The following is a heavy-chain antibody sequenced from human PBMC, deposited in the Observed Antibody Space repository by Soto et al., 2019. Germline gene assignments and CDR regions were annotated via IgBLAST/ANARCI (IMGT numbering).Heavy chain of an antibody. CDR3: ARSIFGNGYYYYGMDV. D-gene: IGHD3-3*01. J-gene: IGHJ6*02. Sequence: HPGGSLRLSCAASGFTFSGYAMHWVRQAPGKGLEWVAVISYDGSNKYYADSVKGRFTISRDNSKNTLYLQMNSLRAEDTAVYYCARSIFGNGYYYYGMDVWGQGTTVTVSS. CDR2: ISYDGSNK. CDR1: GFTFSGYA. V-gene: IGHV3-30-3*01.